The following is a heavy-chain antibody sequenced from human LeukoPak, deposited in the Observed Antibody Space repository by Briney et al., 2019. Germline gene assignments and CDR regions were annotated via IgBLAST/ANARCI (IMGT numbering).Heavy chain of an antibody. V-gene: IGHV1-2*02. D-gene: IGHD3-22*01. J-gene: IGHJ4*02. CDR2: INPDTGTT. Sequence: ASVKVSCKTSGYTFTDYYMHWVRXXPGXGLEXMGWINPDTGTTNYAPKFQGRVTMTRATSISTAYLELSRLTSDDTAVYFCARAYDSSGYFWNYWGQGTLVTVSS. CDR1: GYTFTDYY. CDR3: ARAYDSSGYFWNY.